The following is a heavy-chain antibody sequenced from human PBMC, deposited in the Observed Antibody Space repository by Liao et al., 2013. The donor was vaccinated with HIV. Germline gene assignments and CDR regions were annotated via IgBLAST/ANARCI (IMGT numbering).Heavy chain of an antibody. V-gene: IGHV4-61*02. CDR3: ARDVVVVGATVGNWFDP. CDR2: IYTSGST. CDR1: GGSISSSSYY. Sequence: QVQLQESGPGLVKPSQTLSLTCTVSGGSISSSSYYWNWIRQPAEGGLEWIGRIYTSGSTNYNPSLKSRVTISVDTSKNQFSLKLSSVTAADTAMYYCARDVVVVGATVGNWFDPWGQGTRVTVSS. J-gene: IGHJ5*02. D-gene: IGHD2-15*01.